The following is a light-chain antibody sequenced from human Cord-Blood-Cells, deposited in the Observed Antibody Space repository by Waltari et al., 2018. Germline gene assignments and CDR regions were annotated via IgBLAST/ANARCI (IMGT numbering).Light chain of an antibody. Sequence: EIVMTQSPATLSVSPGERATLSCRASQSVSSNLAWYQQKPGQAPRPLIYGASTRATGIPGRCSGSGSGTEFTLTISSLQSEDFAVYYCQQYNNWPPWTFGQGTKVEIK. CDR2: GAS. CDR3: QQYNNWPPWT. V-gene: IGKV3-15*01. CDR1: QSVSSN. J-gene: IGKJ1*01.